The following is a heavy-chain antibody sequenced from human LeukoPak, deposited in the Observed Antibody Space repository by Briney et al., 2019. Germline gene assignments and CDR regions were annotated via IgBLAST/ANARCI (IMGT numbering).Heavy chain of an antibody. CDR3: AKGPDSSGYYYIDY. CDR1: GFTFDDYA. Sequence: PGGSLRLACAASGFTFDDYAVHWVRQAPGKGLEWVSLISGDGGSTYYADSVKGRFTISRDNSKNSLYLQMNSLRTEDTALYYCAKGPDSSGYYYIDYWGQGTLVTVSS. D-gene: IGHD3-22*01. J-gene: IGHJ4*02. CDR2: ISGDGGST. V-gene: IGHV3-43*02.